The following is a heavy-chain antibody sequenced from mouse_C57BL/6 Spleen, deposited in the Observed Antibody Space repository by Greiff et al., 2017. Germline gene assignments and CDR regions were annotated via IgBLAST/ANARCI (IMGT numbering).Heavy chain of an antibody. D-gene: IGHD1-1*01. CDR3: ASETTVVSHFDY. Sequence: VQLQQPGAELVRPGTSVKLSCKASGYTFTSYWMHWVKQRPGQGLEWIGVIDPSDSYTNYNQKFKGKATLTVDTSSSTAYMPLSSLTSEDSAVYYGASETTVVSHFDYWGQGTTLTVSS. CDR2: IDPSDSYT. V-gene: IGHV1-59*01. CDR1: GYTFTSYW. J-gene: IGHJ2*01.